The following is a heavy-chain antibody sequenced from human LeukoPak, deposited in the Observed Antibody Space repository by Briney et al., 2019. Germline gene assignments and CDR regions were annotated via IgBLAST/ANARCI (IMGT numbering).Heavy chain of an antibody. V-gene: IGHV3-73*01. D-gene: IGHD6-13*01. J-gene: IGHJ4*02. Sequence: GGSLKLSCAASGFTFSGSAMHWVRQASGKGLEWLGRIRSKADSYATAYAASVKGRFIVSRDDSKNTAYLQMNSLKTEDTAVYYCRAAADLNDYWGQGALVTVSS. CDR2: IRSKADSYAT. CDR3: RAAADLNDY. CDR1: GFTFSGSA.